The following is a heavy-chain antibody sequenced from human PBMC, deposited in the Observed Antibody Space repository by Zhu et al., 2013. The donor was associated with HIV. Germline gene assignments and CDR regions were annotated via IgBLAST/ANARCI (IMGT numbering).Heavy chain of an antibody. J-gene: IGHJ6*02. V-gene: IGHV1-2*04. CDR1: GYTFTGYY. CDR3: ARDRVGCSSTSCSRSSGGMDV. CDR2: INPNSGGT. D-gene: IGHD2-2*01. Sequence: QVQLVQSGAEVKKPGASVKVSCKASGYTFTGYYMHWVRQAPGQGLEWMGWINPNSGGTNYAQKFQGWVTMTRDTSISTAYMELSRLRSDDTAVYYCARDRVGCSSTSCSRSSGGMDVWGQGTTVTVSS.